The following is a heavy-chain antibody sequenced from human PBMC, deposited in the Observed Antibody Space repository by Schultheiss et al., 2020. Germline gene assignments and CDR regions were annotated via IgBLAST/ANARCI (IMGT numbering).Heavy chain of an antibody. CDR1: GGSTSSGDYY. CDR2: IYYSGST. D-gene: IGHD3-22*01. CDR3: ASSYDSSGYYEHDAFDI. J-gene: IGHJ3*02. V-gene: IGHV4-30-4*02. Sequence: SETLSLTCTVSGGSTSSGDYYWSWIRQPPGKGLEWIGYIYYSGSTYYNPSLKSRVTISVDTSKNQFSLKLSSVTAADTAVYYCASSYDSSGYYEHDAFDIWGQGTMVTVSS.